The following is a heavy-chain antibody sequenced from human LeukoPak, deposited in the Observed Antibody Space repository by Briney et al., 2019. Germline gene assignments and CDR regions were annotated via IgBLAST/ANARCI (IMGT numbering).Heavy chain of an antibody. CDR3: ARMMDSSGDFDY. V-gene: IGHV4-59*05. CDR1: GGSISSYY. Sequence: SETLSLTCTVSGGSISSYYWSWIRQPPGKGLEWIGSISYIGRTYYKPSLKSRVTISVDTSNNRFSLKLTSVTAADKGVYYCARMMDSSGDFDYWGQGTLVTVSS. CDR2: ISYIGRT. J-gene: IGHJ4*02. D-gene: IGHD6-19*01.